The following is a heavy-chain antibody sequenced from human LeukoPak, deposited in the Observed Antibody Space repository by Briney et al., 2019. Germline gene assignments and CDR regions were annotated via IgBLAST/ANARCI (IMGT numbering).Heavy chain of an antibody. Sequence: SETLSLTCAVYGGSFSGYYWSWIRQPPGKGLEWIGEINHSGSTNYNPSLKSRVTISVDTSKNQFSLKLSSVTAADTAVHYCARGRGYYYAPFDYWGQGTLVTVSS. V-gene: IGHV4-34*01. J-gene: IGHJ4*02. CDR3: ARGRGYYYAPFDY. CDR1: GGSFSGYY. CDR2: INHSGST. D-gene: IGHD3-22*01.